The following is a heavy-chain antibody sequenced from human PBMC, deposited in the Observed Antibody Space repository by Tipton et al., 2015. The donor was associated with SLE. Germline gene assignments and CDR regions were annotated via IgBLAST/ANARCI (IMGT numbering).Heavy chain of an antibody. V-gene: IGHV3-53*01. Sequence: LRLSCAASGFTVSSNYMSWVRQAPGKGLEWVSVIYSGGSTYYADSVKGRFTISRDNSKNTLYLQMNSLRAEDTAVYYCARGDYGDYVGAFDIWGQGTMVTVSS. J-gene: IGHJ3*02. CDR1: GFTVSSNY. D-gene: IGHD4-17*01. CDR2: IYSGGST. CDR3: ARGDYGDYVGAFDI.